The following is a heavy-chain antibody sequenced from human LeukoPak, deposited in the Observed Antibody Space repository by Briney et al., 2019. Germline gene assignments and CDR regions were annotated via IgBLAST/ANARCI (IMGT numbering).Heavy chain of an antibody. Sequence: SETLTLSCAAYGCSFSGYYWSWIRQPPGKGLQWIGEINHSGSTKYNPSLKSRVPISVDTSKNQFSLKLSSVTAADTAVYYCARYVRQLGYNYWGQGTLVNISS. CDR1: GCSFSGYY. V-gene: IGHV4-34*01. D-gene: IGHD6-6*01. J-gene: IGHJ4*02. CDR2: INHSGST. CDR3: ARYVRQLGYNY.